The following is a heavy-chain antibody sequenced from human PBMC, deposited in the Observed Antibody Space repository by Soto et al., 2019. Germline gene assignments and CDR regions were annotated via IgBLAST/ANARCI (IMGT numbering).Heavy chain of an antibody. J-gene: IGHJ4*02. Sequence: ASVKVSCKASGYTFTGYYMHWVRQAPGQGLEWMGWINPNSGGTNYAQKFQGWVTMTRDTSISTAYMELSRLRSDDTAVYYCARGSINSSSPPDYWGQGTLVTVSS. D-gene: IGHD6-6*01. CDR1: GYTFTGYY. CDR3: ARGSINSSSPPDY. V-gene: IGHV1-2*04. CDR2: INPNSGGT.